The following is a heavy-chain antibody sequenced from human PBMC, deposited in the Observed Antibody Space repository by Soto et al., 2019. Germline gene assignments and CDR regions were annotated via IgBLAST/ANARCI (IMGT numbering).Heavy chain of an antibody. J-gene: IGHJ6*02. V-gene: IGHV4-31*02. D-gene: IGHD1-26*01. CDR2: VYVSGNA. CDR1: GDSIGSGAFY. Sequence: QLRLQESGPGLVEPSETLSLTCAVSGDSIGSGAFYWSWVRHIPGKGLEWIGYVYVSGNAYYNPSLRSRVAMSIETSENQLSLRLLSVTAADAAVYFCARALGGVSSSGMDVWGQGTTVTVSS. CDR3: ARALGGVSSSGMDV.